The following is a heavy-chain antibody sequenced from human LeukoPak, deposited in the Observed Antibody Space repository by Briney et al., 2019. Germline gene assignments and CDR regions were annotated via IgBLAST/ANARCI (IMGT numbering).Heavy chain of an antibody. D-gene: IGHD2-2*01. CDR1: GFTFSSYA. CDR2: ISSNGGST. J-gene: IGHJ3*02. CDR3: ARGVPAAYLGAFDI. Sequence: GGSLRLSCAASGFTFSSYAMHWVRQAPGKGLEYVSAISSNGGSTYYANSVKGRFTISRDNSKNTLYLQMGSLRAEDMAVYYCARGVPAAYLGAFDIWGQGTMVTVSS. V-gene: IGHV3-64*01.